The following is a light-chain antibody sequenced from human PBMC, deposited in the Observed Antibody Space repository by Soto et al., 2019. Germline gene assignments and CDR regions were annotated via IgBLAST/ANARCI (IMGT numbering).Light chain of an antibody. J-gene: IGLJ1*01. Sequence: QSALTQPASVSASPGQSITISCTGTSSDVGAYNFVSWHQQHPGKAPKLMIYNVYDRPSGISDRFSGSKSGNTASLTISGLQGEDEADYYCSAYTVSRTYVFGTGTKLTVL. CDR2: NVY. CDR1: SSDVGAYNF. CDR3: SAYTVSRTYV. V-gene: IGLV2-14*03.